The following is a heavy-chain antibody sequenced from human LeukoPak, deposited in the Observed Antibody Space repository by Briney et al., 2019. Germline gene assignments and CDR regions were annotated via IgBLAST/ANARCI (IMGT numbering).Heavy chain of an antibody. V-gene: IGHV3-23*01. CDR3: AKDRTYYYDSSFNWFDP. CDR2: ISGSGGST. CDR1: GFTFSSYA. Sequence: GGSLRLSCAASGFTFSSYAMSWVRQAPGKGLEWVSAISGSGGSTYYADSVKGRCTISRDNSKNTLYLQMNSLRAEDTAVYYCAKDRTYYYDSSFNWFDPWGQGTLVTVSS. J-gene: IGHJ5*02. D-gene: IGHD3-22*01.